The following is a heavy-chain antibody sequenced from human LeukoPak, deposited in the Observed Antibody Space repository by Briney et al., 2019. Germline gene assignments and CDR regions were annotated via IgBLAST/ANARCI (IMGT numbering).Heavy chain of an antibody. CDR1: GHTLTELS. D-gene: IGHD3-10*01. J-gene: IGHJ3*02. Sequence: ASVKVSCKVSGHTLTELSIHWVRQASGKGLGGMGGFDPEDGETISAQKFQGRVTMTEDTSTDTAYMELSSLRSEDTAVYYCATDGITMVRGVKAYAFDIWGQGTMVTVSS. V-gene: IGHV1-24*01. CDR3: ATDGITMVRGVKAYAFDI. CDR2: FDPEDGET.